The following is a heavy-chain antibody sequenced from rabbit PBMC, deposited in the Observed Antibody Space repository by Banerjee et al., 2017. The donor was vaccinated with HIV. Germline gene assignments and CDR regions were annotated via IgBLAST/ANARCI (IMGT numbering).Heavy chain of an antibody. V-gene: IGHV1S47*01. J-gene: IGHJ6*01. Sequence: QEQLMESGGGLVQPGGSLKLSCKASGFDFSTYGVSWVRQAPGKGLEWIGYIDPLFGTTYYANWVNGRFTISSHNAQNTLYLQLNSLTAADTATYFCVRGASSSFSTYGMDLWGPGTLVTVS. D-gene: IGHD1-1*01. CDR2: IDPLFGTT. CDR3: VRGASSSFSTYGMDL. CDR1: GFDFSTYG.